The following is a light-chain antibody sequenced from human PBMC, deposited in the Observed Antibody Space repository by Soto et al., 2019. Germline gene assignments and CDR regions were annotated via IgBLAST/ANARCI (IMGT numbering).Light chain of an antibody. V-gene: IGKV1-39*01. J-gene: IGKJ1*01. CDR2: AAS. CDR3: QQSFASLRT. CDR1: QSIRTY. Sequence: DIQMTQSPSSLSASVGDRVTITCRASQSIRTYLNWFQQRPGKAPKLLIYAASTLQGGVPSRFSGSGSGTDFTLTISSLQSEDFATYYCQQSFASLRTFCQGTTVEI.